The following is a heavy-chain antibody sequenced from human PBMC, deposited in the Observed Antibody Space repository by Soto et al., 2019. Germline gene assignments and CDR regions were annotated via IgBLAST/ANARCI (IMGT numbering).Heavy chain of an antibody. CDR1: GFTFSSYA. D-gene: IGHD3-9*01. Sequence: QVQLVESGGGVVQPGRSLRLSCAASGFTFSSYAMHWVRQAPGKGLEWVAVISYDGSNKYYADSVKGRFTISRDNSKNTLYLQMNSLRAEDTAVYYCARDRRYDILTGYSRYYYYGMDVWGQGTTVTVSS. CDR3: ARDRRYDILTGYSRYYYYGMDV. V-gene: IGHV3-30-3*01. J-gene: IGHJ6*02. CDR2: ISYDGSNK.